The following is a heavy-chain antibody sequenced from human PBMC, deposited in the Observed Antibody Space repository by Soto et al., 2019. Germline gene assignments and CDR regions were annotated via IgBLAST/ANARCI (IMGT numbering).Heavy chain of an antibody. J-gene: IGHJ4*02. CDR1: GFSLSDYS. CDR2: ISSSSSFI. V-gene: IGHV3-21*01. D-gene: IGHD1-26*01. Sequence: EVQLVESGGGLVKPGGSLRLSCAASGFSLSDYSMNWIRQAPGKGLEWVASISSSSSFIHYAESMKGRFTISRDNAKNSLSLQMNSLSAEDPAVYYCAGSSDDGRDNWGQGTLVTVSS. CDR3: AGSSDDGRDN.